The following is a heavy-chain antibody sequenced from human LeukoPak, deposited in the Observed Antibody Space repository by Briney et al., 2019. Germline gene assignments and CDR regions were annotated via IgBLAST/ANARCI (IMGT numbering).Heavy chain of an antibody. CDR3: ATTPLDNWTNNWFDP. CDR2: IKQDGSEK. J-gene: IGHJ5*02. D-gene: IGHD1-20*01. Sequence: GSLRLSCAASGFTFSSYWMSWVRQAPGKGLEWVANIKQDGSEKYYVDSVKGRFTISRDNAKNSLYLQMNSLRAEDTAVYYCATTPLDNWTNNWFDPWGQGTLVTVSS. V-gene: IGHV3-7*01. CDR1: GFTFSSYW.